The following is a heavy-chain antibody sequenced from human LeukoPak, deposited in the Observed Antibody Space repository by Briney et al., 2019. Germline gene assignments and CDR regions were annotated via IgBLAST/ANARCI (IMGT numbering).Heavy chain of an antibody. CDR2: IKQDGSEK. Sequence: GGSLRLSCAASGFTFSSYWMSRVRQAPGKGLEWVANIKQDGSEKYYVDSVKGRFTISRDNAKNSLYLQMNSLRAEDTAVYYCARDSGDIVVVPAAITSDYWGQGTLVTVSS. J-gene: IGHJ4*02. V-gene: IGHV3-7*01. D-gene: IGHD2-2*01. CDR3: ARDSGDIVVVPAAITSDY. CDR1: GFTFSSYW.